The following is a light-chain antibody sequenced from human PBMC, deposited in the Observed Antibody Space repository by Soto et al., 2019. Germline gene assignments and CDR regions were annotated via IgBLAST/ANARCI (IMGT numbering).Light chain of an antibody. CDR1: SGHSDYA. CDR2: LNSDGSH. Sequence: QLVLTQSPSASASLGASVKLTCTLSSGHSDYAIAWHQQQPEKGPRYLMKLNSDGSHSKGDGIPDRFSGSSSGAERYLTIPSLQSEDEADYHCQTWGAGMVFGGGTKRTVL. CDR3: QTWGAGMV. V-gene: IGLV4-69*01. J-gene: IGLJ3*02.